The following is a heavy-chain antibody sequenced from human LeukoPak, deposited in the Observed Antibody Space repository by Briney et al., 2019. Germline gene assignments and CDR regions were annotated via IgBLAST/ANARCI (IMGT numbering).Heavy chain of an antibody. CDR1: GFTFDDYA. CDR3: AKDNRVVRGVIDY. J-gene: IGHJ4*02. V-gene: IGHV3-9*01. Sequence: AGGSLRLSCAASGFTFDDYAMHWVRQAPGKGLEWVSGISWNSGSIGYADSVKGRFTISRDNAKNSLYLQMNSLRAEDTALYYCAKDNRVVRGVIDYWGQGTLVTVSS. CDR2: ISWNSGSI. D-gene: IGHD3-10*01.